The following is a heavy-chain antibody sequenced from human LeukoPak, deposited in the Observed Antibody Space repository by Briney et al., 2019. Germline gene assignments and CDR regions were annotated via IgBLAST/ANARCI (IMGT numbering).Heavy chain of an antibody. D-gene: IGHD5-12*01. Sequence: GESLKISCKGSGYSFTSYWISWVRQMPGKGLEWMGRIDPSDSYTNYSPSFQGHVTTSADKSISTAYLQWSSLKASDTAMYYCARRRSGYDYAFDIWGQGTMVTVSS. CDR3: ARRRSGYDYAFDI. CDR1: GYSFTSYW. CDR2: IDPSDSYT. J-gene: IGHJ3*02. V-gene: IGHV5-10-1*01.